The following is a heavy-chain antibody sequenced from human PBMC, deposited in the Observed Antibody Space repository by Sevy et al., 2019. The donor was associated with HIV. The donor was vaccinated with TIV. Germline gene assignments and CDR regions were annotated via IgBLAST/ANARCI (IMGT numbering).Heavy chain of an antibody. CDR2: IKQDGSGK. D-gene: IGHD3-10*01. CDR1: GFTFSSYW. Sequence: GGSLRLSCAASGFTFSSYWMSWVRQAPGKGLEWVANIKQDGSGKYYVDSVKGRFTISRDNAKNSLYLQMNSLRAEDTAVLYCASSGSGSSFDYWGQGTLVTVSS. V-gene: IGHV3-7*01. CDR3: ASSGSGSSFDY. J-gene: IGHJ4*02.